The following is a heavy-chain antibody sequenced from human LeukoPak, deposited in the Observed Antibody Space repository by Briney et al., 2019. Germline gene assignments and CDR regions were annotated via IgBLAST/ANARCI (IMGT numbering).Heavy chain of an antibody. CDR3: ARDRGYSYGSALYYFDY. CDR1: GYTFTNYY. D-gene: IGHD5-18*01. CDR2: VNPSGGST. V-gene: IGHV1-46*01. J-gene: IGHJ4*02. Sequence: ASVKVSCKASGYTFTNYYIRWVRQAPGQGLEWMGIVNPSGGSTLYAQKFQGRVTMTRDASTSTVYMDLSSLRSDDTAVYYCARDRGYSYGSALYYFDYWGQGTLVTVSS.